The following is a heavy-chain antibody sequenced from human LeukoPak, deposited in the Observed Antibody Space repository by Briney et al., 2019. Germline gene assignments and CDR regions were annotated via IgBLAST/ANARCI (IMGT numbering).Heavy chain of an antibody. V-gene: IGHV3-7*01. CDR2: TNDDGSEK. CDR1: VFSFSRHW. J-gene: IGHJ5*02. D-gene: IGHD3-16*01. Sequence: AGGSLRLSCAGSVFSFSRHWMSWVRQAPGKGLEWVANTNDDGSEKDYVDSVKGRFTISRDNAKKSLFLQMNSLRADETAVYFCLREEGAWGQGTLVTVSS. CDR3: LREEGA.